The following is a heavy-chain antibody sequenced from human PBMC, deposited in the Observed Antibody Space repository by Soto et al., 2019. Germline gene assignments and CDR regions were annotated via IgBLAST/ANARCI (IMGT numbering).Heavy chain of an antibody. CDR3: AKDLYDFWSGYYNTPNWFDP. Sequence: GASVKVSCKASGYTFTSYGISWVRQAPGQGLEWMGWISAYNGNTNYAQKLQGRVTMTTDTSTSTAYMELRSLRSDDTAVYYCAKDLYDFWSGYYNTPNWFDPWGQGTLVTVSS. J-gene: IGHJ5*02. V-gene: IGHV1-18*04. CDR2: ISAYNGNT. D-gene: IGHD3-3*01. CDR1: GYTFTSYG.